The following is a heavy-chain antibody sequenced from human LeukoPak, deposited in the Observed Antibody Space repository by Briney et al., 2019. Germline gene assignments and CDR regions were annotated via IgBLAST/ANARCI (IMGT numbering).Heavy chain of an antibody. CDR3: ARRKRSGCSSTSCLLNWFDP. CDR2: IFYSGST. CDR1: GGSISSSSYF. D-gene: IGHD2-2*01. V-gene: IGHV4-39*01. J-gene: IGHJ5*02. Sequence: SETLSLTCTVSGGSISSSSYFWGWIRQPPGKGLEWIGSIFYSGSTYYNPSLNSRVTISIDTSKNQFSLKLSSVTAADTAVYYCARRKRSGCSSTSCLLNWFDPWGQGTLVTVSS.